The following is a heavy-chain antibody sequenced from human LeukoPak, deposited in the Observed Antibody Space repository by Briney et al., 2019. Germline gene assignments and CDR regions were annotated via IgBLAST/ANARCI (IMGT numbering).Heavy chain of an antibody. V-gene: IGHV3-23*01. CDR2: ISGSGGST. CDR1: GFTFSSYG. CDR3: AKDRTLNYYDSSGPLDY. Sequence: GGSLRLSCAAAGFTFSSYGMSWDRQAPGKGLEWVSAISGSGGSTYYADSVKGRFTISRDNSKNTLYLQMNSLRAEDTAVYYCAKDRTLNYYDSSGPLDYWGQGTLDTVSS. J-gene: IGHJ4*02. D-gene: IGHD3-22*01.